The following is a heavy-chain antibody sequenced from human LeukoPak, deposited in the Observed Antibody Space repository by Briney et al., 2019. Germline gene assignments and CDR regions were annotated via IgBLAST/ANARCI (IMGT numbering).Heavy chain of an antibody. Sequence: SETLSLTCAVYGASFSGYYWSWIRQPPGKGLEWIGEINHSGSTNYNPSLKSRVTISVDTSKNQFSLKLSSVTAADTAVYYCARGPKVGATTRFDYWGQGTLVTVSS. J-gene: IGHJ4*02. V-gene: IGHV4-34*01. D-gene: IGHD1-26*01. CDR2: INHSGST. CDR1: GASFSGYY. CDR3: ARGPKVGATTRFDY.